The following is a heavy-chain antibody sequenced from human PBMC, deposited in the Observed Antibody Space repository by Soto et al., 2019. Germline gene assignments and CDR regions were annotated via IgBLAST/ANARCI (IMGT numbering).Heavy chain of an antibody. Sequence: PSETLSLTCTVSGGSISSGGYYWSWIRQHPGKGLEWIGYIYYSGSTYYNPSLKGRVTISVDTSKNQFSLKLSSVTAADTAVYYCARESPSTVTTYGIFDYWGQGTLVTVSS. V-gene: IGHV4-31*03. CDR3: ARESPSTVTTYGIFDY. CDR2: IYYSGST. J-gene: IGHJ4*02. D-gene: IGHD4-17*01. CDR1: GGSISSGGYY.